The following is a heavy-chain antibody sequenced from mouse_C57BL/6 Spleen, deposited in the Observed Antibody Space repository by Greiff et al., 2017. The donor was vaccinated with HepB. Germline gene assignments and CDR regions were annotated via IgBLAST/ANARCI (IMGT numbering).Heavy chain of an antibody. CDR3: ASYLPYYYGSSYAFAY. J-gene: IGHJ3*01. D-gene: IGHD1-1*01. Sequence: QVQLQQSGAELVKPGASVKVSCKASGYTFTSYWMHWVKQRPGQGLEWIGRIHPSDSDTNYNQKFKGKATLTVDKSSSTAYMQLSSLTSEDSAVYYCASYLPYYYGSSYAFAYWGQGTLVTVSA. CDR2: IHPSDSDT. CDR1: GYTFTSYW. V-gene: IGHV1-74*01.